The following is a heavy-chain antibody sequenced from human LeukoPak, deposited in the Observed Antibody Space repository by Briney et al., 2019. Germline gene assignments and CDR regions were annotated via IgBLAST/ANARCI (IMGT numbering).Heavy chain of an antibody. CDR3: ARRQYYYDSSGYLDWFDP. V-gene: IGHV4-4*07. D-gene: IGHD3-22*01. CDR1: GGSISSYY. Sequence: PSETPSLTCTVSGGSISSYYWSWIRQPAGKGLEWIGRIYTSGSTYYNPSLKSRVTISVDPSKNQFSLKLSSVTAAHTAVYYCARRQYYYDSSGYLDWFDPWGQGTLVTVSS. CDR2: IYTSGST. J-gene: IGHJ5*02.